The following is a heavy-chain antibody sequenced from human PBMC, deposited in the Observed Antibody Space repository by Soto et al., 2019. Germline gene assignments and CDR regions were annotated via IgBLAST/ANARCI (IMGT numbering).Heavy chain of an antibody. V-gene: IGHV3-7*04. CDR1: GFTFSNHW. D-gene: IGHD1-20*01. Sequence: GGSLRLSCAASGFTFSNHWINWIRQTPGRGLEWLAVIKQDGSEKYYVDSVKGRFTVSRDNAMNSAYLQMNSLKVDDTAVYYCARDWYMDYWGQGALVTVSS. J-gene: IGHJ4*02. CDR2: IKQDGSEK. CDR3: ARDWYMDY.